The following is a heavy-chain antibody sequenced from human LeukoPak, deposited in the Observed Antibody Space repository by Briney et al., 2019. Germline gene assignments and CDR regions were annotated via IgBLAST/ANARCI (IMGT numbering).Heavy chain of an antibody. J-gene: IGHJ4*02. CDR3: TRYYYDSSGPPLDY. CDR2: IRSKAYGGTT. CDR1: GFTFGDYA. V-gene: IGHV3-49*04. Sequence: GGSLRLSCAASGFTFGDYAMSWVRQAPGKGLEWVGFIRSKAYGGTTEYAASVKGRFTISRDDSKSIAYLQMNSLKTEDTAVYYCTRYYYDSSGPPLDYWGQGTLVTVSS. D-gene: IGHD3-22*01.